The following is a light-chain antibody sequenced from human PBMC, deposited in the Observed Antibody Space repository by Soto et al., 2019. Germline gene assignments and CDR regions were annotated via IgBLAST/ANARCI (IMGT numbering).Light chain of an antibody. J-gene: IGKJ1*01. Sequence: DAVLTQSPLSLPVTLGQPASISCRSSQSLVYSDGNMYLNWFHQRPGQSPRRLIYKVSNRESGVPEGCVGRGSGTDFTPEISRGEAKDVGVYYGMQGSYWPWTLGQGTKVEIK. CDR2: KVS. CDR1: QSLVYSDGNMY. V-gene: IGKV2-30*01. CDR3: MQGSYWPWT.